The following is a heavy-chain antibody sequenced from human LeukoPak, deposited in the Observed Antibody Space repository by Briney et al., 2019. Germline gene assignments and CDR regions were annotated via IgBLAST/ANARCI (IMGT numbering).Heavy chain of an antibody. Sequence: ASVKVSCKASGYTFTSYDINWVRQATGQGLEWMGWMNPNSGNTGYAQKFQGRVTMTRNTSISTAYMELSSLRSEDTAVYYCARVLRGTMVRGVPGYYYGMDVWGQGTTVTVSS. D-gene: IGHD3-10*01. V-gene: IGHV1-8*01. CDR2: MNPNSGNT. CDR1: GYTFTSYD. CDR3: ARVLRGTMVRGVPGYYYGMDV. J-gene: IGHJ6*02.